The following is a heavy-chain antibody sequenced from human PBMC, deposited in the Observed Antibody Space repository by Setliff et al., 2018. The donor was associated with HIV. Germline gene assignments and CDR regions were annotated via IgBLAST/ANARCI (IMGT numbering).Heavy chain of an antibody. CDR3: ARDSANYPYYFDY. Sequence: ASVKVSCKASDYTFINYGIGWVRQAPGQGFEWMGWISAYNGNTNYAQKFQGRVTMTRDTSISTAYMELSRLRSEDTAVYYCARDSANYPYYFDYWGQGTLVTVSS. CDR1: DYTFINYG. D-gene: IGHD3-10*01. V-gene: IGHV1-18*04. CDR2: ISAYNGNT. J-gene: IGHJ4*02.